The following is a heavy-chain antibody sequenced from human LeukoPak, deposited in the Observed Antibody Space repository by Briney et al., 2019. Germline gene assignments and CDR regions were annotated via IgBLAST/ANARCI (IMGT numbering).Heavy chain of an antibody. D-gene: IGHD1-26*01. CDR2: IYYSGST. V-gene: IGHV4-59*08. CDR3: ARAWELPGPFDY. J-gene: IGHJ4*02. CDR1: GGSISSYY. Sequence: PSETLSLTCTVSGGSISSYYWSWIRQPPGKGLEWIGYIYYSGSTNYNPSLKSRVTISVDTSKNQFSLKLSSVTAADTAVYYCARAWELPGPFDYWGQGTLVTVSS.